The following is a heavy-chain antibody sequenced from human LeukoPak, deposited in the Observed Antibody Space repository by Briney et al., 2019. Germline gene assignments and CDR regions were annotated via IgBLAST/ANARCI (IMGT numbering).Heavy chain of an antibody. D-gene: IGHD3-22*01. V-gene: IGHV1-2*02. CDR3: ARTYYYDSSGYYYGY. J-gene: IGHJ4*02. CDR2: INPNSGGT. CDR1: GYTFTGYY. Sequence: ASVKVSCEASGYTFTGYYMHWVRQAPGQGLEWMGWINPNSGGTNYAQKFQGRVTMTRDTSISTAYMELSRLRSDDTAVYYCARTYYYDSSGYYYGYWGQGTLVTVSS.